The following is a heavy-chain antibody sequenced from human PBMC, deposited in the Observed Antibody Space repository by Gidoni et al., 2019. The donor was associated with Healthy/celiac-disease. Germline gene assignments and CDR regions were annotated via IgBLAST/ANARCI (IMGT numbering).Heavy chain of an antibody. J-gene: IGHJ6*02. D-gene: IGHD6-6*01. CDR1: GGYCSGEY. V-gene: IGHV4-34*01. CDR2: INHRGST. Sequence: QVQLQQWGAGLLKPSETLYLTCAVYGGYCSGEYWSWIRPPPGKGLEWIGEINHRGSTNYNPSLTIRVTISVDTSKNQFSLKLSSVTAADTAVYYCARRTLEYRSSRRGMDVWGQGTTVTVSS. CDR3: ARRTLEYRSSRRGMDV.